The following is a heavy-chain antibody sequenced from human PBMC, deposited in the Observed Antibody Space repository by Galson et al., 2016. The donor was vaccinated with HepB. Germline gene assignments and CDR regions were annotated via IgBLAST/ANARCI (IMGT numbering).Heavy chain of an antibody. CDR1: GGTLNDYS. J-gene: IGHJ4*01. D-gene: IGHD3-16*01. CDR3: ARAGGFGGYFAY. Sequence: SVKVSCKASGGTLNDYSINWVRQAPGQGLEWLGGIIPNLGAPNYGLSLAGRVTITADASTGTAYMELSGLRSDDTAVYFCARAGGFGGYFAYWGQGTLVTVSS. CDR2: IIPNLGAP. V-gene: IGHV1-69*13.